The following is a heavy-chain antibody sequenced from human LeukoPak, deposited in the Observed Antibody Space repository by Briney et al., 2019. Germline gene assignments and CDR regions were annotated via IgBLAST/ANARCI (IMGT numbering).Heavy chain of an antibody. CDR2: INYRGST. CDR1: GGSFRSSSYY. Sequence: SETLSLTCTVSGGSFRSSSYYWGWIRQPPGKGLEWIGSINYRGSTYYNPSLKSRVTISVDTSNNQFSLRLNSVTAADTAVYYCARDTQLLVYWHFDIWGRGTLVTVSS. D-gene: IGHD1-1*01. V-gene: IGHV4-39*07. CDR3: ARDTQLLVYWHFDI. J-gene: IGHJ2*01.